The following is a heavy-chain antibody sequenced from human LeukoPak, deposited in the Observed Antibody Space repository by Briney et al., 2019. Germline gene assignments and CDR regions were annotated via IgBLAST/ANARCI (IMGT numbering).Heavy chain of an antibody. J-gene: IGHJ4*02. CDR1: GFTFDDYA. Sequence: GGSLRLSCAASGFTFDDYAMHWVRQAPGKGLEWVSGISWNSGSIGYADSVKGRFTISRDNAKNSLYLQMNSLRAEDTALYYCAKAVPLSSGWEYYFDYWGQGTLVTVSS. V-gene: IGHV3-9*01. CDR3: AKAVPLSSGWEYYFDY. D-gene: IGHD6-19*01. CDR2: ISWNSGSI.